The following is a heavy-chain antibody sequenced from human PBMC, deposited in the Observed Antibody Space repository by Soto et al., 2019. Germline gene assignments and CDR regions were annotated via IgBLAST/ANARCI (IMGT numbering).Heavy chain of an antibody. D-gene: IGHD6-13*01. Sequence: SVKVSCKASGGAFSSYAISWVRQAPGQGLEWMGGIIPIFGTANYAQKFQGRVTITADESTSTAYMELSSLRSEDTAVYYCARETTIAAAGVYYYGMDVWGQGTTVTVPS. CDR2: IIPIFGTA. CDR1: GGAFSSYA. CDR3: ARETTIAAAGVYYYGMDV. V-gene: IGHV1-69*13. J-gene: IGHJ6*02.